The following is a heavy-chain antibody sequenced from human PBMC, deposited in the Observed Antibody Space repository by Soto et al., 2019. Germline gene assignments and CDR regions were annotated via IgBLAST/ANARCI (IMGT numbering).Heavy chain of an antibody. V-gene: IGHV3-33*01. CDR1: GFTFSSYG. Sequence: QVQLVESGGGVVQPGRSLRLSCAASGFTFSSYGMHWVRQAPGKGLEWVAVIWYDGSNKYYADSVKGRFTISRDNSKNPLSLQMNSLRAEDTAVYYCARSSGSLDYWGQGTLVTVSS. CDR3: ARSSGSLDY. D-gene: IGHD1-26*01. J-gene: IGHJ4*02. CDR2: IWYDGSNK.